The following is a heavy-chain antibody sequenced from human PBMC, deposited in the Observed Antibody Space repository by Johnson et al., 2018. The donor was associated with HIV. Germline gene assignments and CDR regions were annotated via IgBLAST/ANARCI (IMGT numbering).Heavy chain of an antibody. D-gene: IGHD3-10*01. V-gene: IGHV3-30*03. CDR1: GFTFSSYG. Sequence: QVQLVESGGGVVQPGGSLRLSCAASGFTFSSYGMHWVRQAPGKGLAWVAVISDDVSSTFYVDSVKGRFTISRDNSNNTLYLQMSGLSAEDTALYYCARGPLFYYSSGLWAFDIWGQGTMVTVSS. CDR2: ISDDVSST. CDR3: ARGPLFYYSSGLWAFDI. J-gene: IGHJ3*02.